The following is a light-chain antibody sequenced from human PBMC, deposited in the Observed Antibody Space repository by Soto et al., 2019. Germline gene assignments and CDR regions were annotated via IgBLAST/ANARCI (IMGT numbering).Light chain of an antibody. J-gene: IGLJ3*02. V-gene: IGLV2-14*01. CDR2: EVS. CDR1: SSDVGGYNY. Sequence: QSALTQAASVSGCPGQSITLSCTGTSSDVGGYNYVSWYQQHPGKAPKLMIYEVSNRPSGVSNRFSGSKSGNTASLTISGLQAEDEADYYCTSYTSRSTWVFGGGTKVTVL. CDR3: TSYTSRSTWV.